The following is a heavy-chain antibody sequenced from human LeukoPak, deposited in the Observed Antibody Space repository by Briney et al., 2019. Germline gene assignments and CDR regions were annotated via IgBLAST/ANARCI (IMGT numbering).Heavy chain of an antibody. V-gene: IGHV4-61*02. Sequence: SETLSLTCTDSGASISSDSYYRSWIRQPAGKGLEWIGRIYTSGSTNYNPSLKRRVTISVDTSKNQFSLNLISVTAADTAVYYCATALYSYEAFDIWGQGTMVSVSS. J-gene: IGHJ3*02. D-gene: IGHD5-18*01. CDR3: ATALYSYEAFDI. CDR2: IYTSGST. CDR1: GASISSDSYY.